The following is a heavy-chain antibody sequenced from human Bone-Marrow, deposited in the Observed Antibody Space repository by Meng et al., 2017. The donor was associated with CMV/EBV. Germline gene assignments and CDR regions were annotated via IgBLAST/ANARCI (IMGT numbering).Heavy chain of an antibody. Sequence: GSLRLSCAVYGGSFSGYYWSWIRQPPGKGLEWIGEINHSGSTNYNPSLKSRVTISVDTSKNQFSLKLSSVTAADTAVYYCARELRFLEWPHRYYFDYWVQGTLVTVSS. CDR1: GGSFSGYY. V-gene: IGHV4-34*01. CDR3: ARELRFLEWPHRYYFDY. CDR2: INHSGST. D-gene: IGHD3-3*01. J-gene: IGHJ4*02.